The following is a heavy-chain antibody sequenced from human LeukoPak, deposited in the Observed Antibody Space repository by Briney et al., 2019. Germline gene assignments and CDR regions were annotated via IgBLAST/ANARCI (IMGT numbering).Heavy chain of an antibody. D-gene: IGHD4-17*01. Sequence: PSETLSITCAVYGGSFSGYYWSWIRQPPGKGLEWIGEINHSGSTNYNPSLKSRVTISVDTSKNQFSLNLSSVTAADTAVYYCARTRTVTPAWWYFDLWGRGTLVTVSS. CDR1: GGSFSGYY. CDR3: ARTRTVTPAWWYFDL. V-gene: IGHV4-34*01. CDR2: INHSGST. J-gene: IGHJ2*01.